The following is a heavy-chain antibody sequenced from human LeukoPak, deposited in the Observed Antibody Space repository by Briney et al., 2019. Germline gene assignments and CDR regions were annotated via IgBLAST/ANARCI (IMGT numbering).Heavy chain of an antibody. J-gene: IGHJ5*02. D-gene: IGHD2-15*01. V-gene: IGHV4-34*01. CDR1: GGSFSGYY. CDR3: ARDVDATSGWFDP. CDR2: INHSRTT. Sequence: PSESLSLTCAVYGGSFSGYYWSWIRQPPGKGLEWIGGINHSRTTNYNPSLKSRVTISVDTSKNQFSLKLSSVTAADTAVYYCARDVDATSGWFDPWGQGTLVTVSS.